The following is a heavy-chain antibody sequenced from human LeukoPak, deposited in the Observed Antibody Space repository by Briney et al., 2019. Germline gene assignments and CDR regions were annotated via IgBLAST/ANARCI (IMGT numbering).Heavy chain of an antibody. V-gene: IGHV1-18*01. J-gene: IGHJ5*02. CDR2: ISAYNGNT. CDR3: ARVDIYYGSGSYGSFDP. Sequence: ASVKVSCKTSGYTFTSYGISWVRQAPGQGLEWMGWISAYNGNTNYAQKLQGRVTMTTDTSTSTDYMEMRSLRSDDTAVYYWARVDIYYGSGSYGSFDPWGQGTLVTVSS. D-gene: IGHD3-10*01. CDR1: GYTFTSYG.